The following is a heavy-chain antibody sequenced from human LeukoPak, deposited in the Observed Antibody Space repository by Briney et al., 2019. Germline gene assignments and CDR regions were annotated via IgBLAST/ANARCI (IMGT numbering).Heavy chain of an antibody. D-gene: IGHD6-13*01. CDR2: IRYDGSNK. V-gene: IGHV3-30*02. CDR3: AKEGQYSSSWYPYYYYYMDV. Sequence: HPGGSLRLSCAASGFTFSSYGMHWVRQALGKGLEWVAFIRYDGSNKYYADSVKGRFTISRDNSKNTLYLQMNSLRAEDTAVYYCAKEGQYSSSWYPYYYYYMDVWGKGTTVTVSS. CDR1: GFTFSSYG. J-gene: IGHJ6*03.